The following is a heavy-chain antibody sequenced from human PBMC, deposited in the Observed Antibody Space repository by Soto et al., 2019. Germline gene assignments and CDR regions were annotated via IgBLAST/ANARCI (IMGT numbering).Heavy chain of an antibody. J-gene: IGHJ4*02. CDR1: GDSVGESNYF. Sequence: QLQLQESGPGLVKPSDTLSLTCSVSGDSVGESNYFWAWIRRPLGKGLEWIGTVYHGGNTHYNPSHKTRVTISVDTSRNQFSLKLTSVTAADTAIYYCARHVLGAWRWDYWGQGNLVTASS. V-gene: IGHV4-39*01. CDR3: ARHVLGAWRWDY. CDR2: VYHGGNT.